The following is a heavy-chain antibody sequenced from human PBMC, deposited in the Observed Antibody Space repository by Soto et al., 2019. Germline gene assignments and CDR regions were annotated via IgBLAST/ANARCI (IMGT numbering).Heavy chain of an antibody. V-gene: IGHV3-9*01. Sequence: GGSLRLSCAASGFTFDDYAMHWVRQAPGKGLEWVSGISWNSGSIGYADSVKGRFTISRDNAKNSLYLQMNSLRAEDTALYYCAKDGGDYNYYGMDVWGQGATVTVSS. CDR3: AKDGGDYNYYGMDV. CDR2: ISWNSGSI. J-gene: IGHJ6*02. CDR1: GFTFDDYA. D-gene: IGHD3-16*01.